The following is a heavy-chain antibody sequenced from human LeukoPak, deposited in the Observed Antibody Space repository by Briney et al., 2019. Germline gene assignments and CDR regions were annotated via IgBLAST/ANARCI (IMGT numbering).Heavy chain of an antibody. J-gene: IGHJ4*02. CDR2: IIPILGIA. Sequence: GASVKVSCKASGGTFSSYAISWVQQAPGQGLEWMGRIIPILGIANYAQKFQGRVTITADKSTSTAYMELSSLRSEDTAVYYCAREKVGATELDYWGQGTLVTVSS. D-gene: IGHD1-26*01. CDR3: AREKVGATELDY. V-gene: IGHV1-69*04. CDR1: GGTFSSYA.